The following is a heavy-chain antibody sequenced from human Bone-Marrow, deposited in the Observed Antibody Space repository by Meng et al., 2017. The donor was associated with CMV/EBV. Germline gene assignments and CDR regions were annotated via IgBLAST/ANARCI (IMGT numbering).Heavy chain of an antibody. V-gene: IGHV3-9*03. Sequence: SLTLHCAAAGFTFDDYAMHWVRQAPGKGLEWVSGISWNSGSIGYADSVKGRFTISRDNAKNSLYLQMNSLRAEDMALYYCAKDMSRVVVPAAIDYWGQGTLVTFSS. CDR3: AKDMSRVVVPAAIDY. J-gene: IGHJ4*02. D-gene: IGHD2-2*01. CDR1: GFTFDDYA. CDR2: ISWNSGSI.